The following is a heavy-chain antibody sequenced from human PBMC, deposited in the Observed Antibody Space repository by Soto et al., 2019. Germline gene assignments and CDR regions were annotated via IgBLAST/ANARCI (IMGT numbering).Heavy chain of an antibody. CDR3: ARGYVVVVSGEAYYYGMDV. J-gene: IGHJ6*02. V-gene: IGHV1-69*01. CDR1: GGTFSSYA. CDR2: IIPIFGTA. Sequence: QVQLVQSGAEVKKPGSSVKVSCKASGGTFSSYAISWVRQAPGQGLEWMGGIIPIFGTANYALKFQGRVTITADESTSTAYMELSSLRSEDTAVYYCARGYVVVVSGEAYYYGMDVWGQGTTVTVSS. D-gene: IGHD2-15*01.